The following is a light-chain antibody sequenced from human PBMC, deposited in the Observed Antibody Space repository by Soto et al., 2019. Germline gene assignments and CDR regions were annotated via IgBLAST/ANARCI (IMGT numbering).Light chain of an antibody. CDR2: EVT. J-gene: IGLJ3*02. Sequence: QSVLTQPPSASGSPGQSVTISCTGTSSDVGGYNYVSWYQQYPGRAPKLMIYEVTKRPSGVPDRFSGSKSGNTASLTVSGLQAEDDADYYSGSSAASNHSYFVSRGGTQLPV. V-gene: IGLV2-8*01. CDR1: SSDVGGYNY. CDR3: GSSAASNHSYFV.